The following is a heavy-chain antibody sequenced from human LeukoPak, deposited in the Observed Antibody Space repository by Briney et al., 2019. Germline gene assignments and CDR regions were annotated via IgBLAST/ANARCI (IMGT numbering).Heavy chain of an antibody. V-gene: IGHV3-23*01. CDR3: ANFERTVAGPYNWFDT. CDR1: GFTFSGYA. J-gene: IGHJ5*02. CDR2: ISGSGGST. D-gene: IGHD6-19*01. Sequence: PGGSLRLSCAASGFTFSGYAMSWVRQAPGKGLEWVSAISGSGGSTYYADSVRGRLTISRDNSRNTLYLQMNNLRVEDTALYYCANFERTVAGPYNWFDTWGQGTLVIVSS.